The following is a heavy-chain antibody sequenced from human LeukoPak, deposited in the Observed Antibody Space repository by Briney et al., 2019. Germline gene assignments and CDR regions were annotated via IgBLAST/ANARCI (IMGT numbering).Heavy chain of an antibody. CDR3: ARVLGVKGYYYYYMDV. J-gene: IGHJ6*03. V-gene: IGHV4-38-2*02. D-gene: IGHD3-10*01. CDR2: IYHSGST. CDR1: GYSISSGYY. Sequence: PSETLSLTCTVSGYSISSGYYWGWIRQPPGKGLEWIGSIYHSGSTYYNPSLKSRVTISVDTSKNQFSLKLSSVTAADTAVYYCARVLGVKGYYYYYMDVWGKGTTVTISS.